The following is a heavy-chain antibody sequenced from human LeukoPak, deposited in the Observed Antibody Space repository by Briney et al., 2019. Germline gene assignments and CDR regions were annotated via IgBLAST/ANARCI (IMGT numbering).Heavy chain of an antibody. D-gene: IGHD3-9*01. CDR3: ARAYYDILTGYDAFDI. CDR1: GFTFSSYA. J-gene: IGHJ3*02. Sequence: GGSLRLSCAASGFTFSSYAMSWVRQAPGKGLEWVANIKQDGSEKYYVDSVKGRFTISRDNAKNSLYLQMNSLRAEDTAVYYCARAYYDILTGYDAFDIWGQGTMVTVSS. V-gene: IGHV3-7*01. CDR2: IKQDGSEK.